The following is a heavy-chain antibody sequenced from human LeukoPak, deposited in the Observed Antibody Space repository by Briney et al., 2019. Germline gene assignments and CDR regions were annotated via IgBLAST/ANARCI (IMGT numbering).Heavy chain of an antibody. V-gene: IGHV1-2*02. Sequence: ASVTVSCKASGYTFTGYYMHWVRQAPGQGLEWMGWINPNSGGTNYAQKFQGRVTMTRDTSISTAYMELSRLRSDDTAVYYCARAGETYYYDSSGYYQYWGQGTLVTVSS. D-gene: IGHD3-22*01. CDR1: GYTFTGYY. CDR2: INPNSGGT. CDR3: ARAGETYYYDSSGYYQY. J-gene: IGHJ4*02.